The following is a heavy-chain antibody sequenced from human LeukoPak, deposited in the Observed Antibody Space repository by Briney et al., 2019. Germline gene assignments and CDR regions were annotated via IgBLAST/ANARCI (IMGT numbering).Heavy chain of an antibody. CDR3: ARESSGRSGEFYYYYYYYMDV. CDR1: GGTFSSYA. J-gene: IGHJ6*03. CDR2: IIPIFGTA. Sequence: SVKVSCKASGGTFSSYAISRVRQAPGQGLEWMGRIIPIFGTAIYAQKFQGRVTITTDESTSTAYMELSSLRSEDTAVYYCARESSGRSGEFYYYYYYYMDVWGKGTTVTVSS. D-gene: IGHD1-26*01. V-gene: IGHV1-69*05.